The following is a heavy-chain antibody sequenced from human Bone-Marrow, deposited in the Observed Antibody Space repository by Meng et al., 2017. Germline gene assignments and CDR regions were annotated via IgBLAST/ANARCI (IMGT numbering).Heavy chain of an antibody. J-gene: IGHJ4*02. CDR1: GGSFSDYY. V-gene: IGHV4-34*01. CDR3: ARGPTTMAHDFDY. CDR2: INHSGST. D-gene: IGHD4-11*01. Sequence: AQLQQGRAGLLNPSETLSLTCVVSGGSFSDYYWSWIRQPPGKGLEWIGEINHSGSTNYNPSLESRATISVDTSQNNLSLKLSSVTAADSAVYYCARGPTTMAHDFDYWGQGTLVTVSS.